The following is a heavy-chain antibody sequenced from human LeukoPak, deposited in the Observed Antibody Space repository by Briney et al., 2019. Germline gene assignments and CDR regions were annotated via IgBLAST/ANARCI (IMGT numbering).Heavy chain of an antibody. CDR2: ISWNSGII. J-gene: IGHJ1*01. CDR1: GFTFDDSA. Sequence: GGSLRLSCAASGFTFDDSAMHWVRQVPGKGLEWVSGISWNSGIIDYADSVKGRFTISRDNAKNSLYLQMNNLRPDDAAFYYCAKAPPYYSDSSGYFQHWGQGTLVTVSS. CDR3: AKAPPYYSDSSGYFQH. V-gene: IGHV3-9*01. D-gene: IGHD3-22*01.